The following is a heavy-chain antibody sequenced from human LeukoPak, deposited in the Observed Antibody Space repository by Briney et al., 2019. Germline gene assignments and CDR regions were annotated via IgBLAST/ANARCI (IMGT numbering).Heavy chain of an antibody. CDR3: ARGFKAASPWAGGSYEPVDY. CDR2: INTNTGNP. Sequence: RWASVKVSCKASGYTFTSYAMNWVRQAPGQGLEWMGWINTNTGNPTYAQGFTGRFVFSLDTSVSTAYLQISSLKAEDTAVYYCARGFKAASPWAGGSYEPVDYWGQGTLVTVTS. J-gene: IGHJ4*02. D-gene: IGHD1-26*01. CDR1: GYTFTSYA. V-gene: IGHV7-4-1*02.